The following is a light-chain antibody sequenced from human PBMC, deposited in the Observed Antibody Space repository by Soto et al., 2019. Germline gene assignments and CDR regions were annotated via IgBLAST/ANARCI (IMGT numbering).Light chain of an antibody. V-gene: IGLV1-44*01. CDR3: AAWDDSLNGEVV. J-gene: IGLJ2*01. Sequence: QSVLTQPPSASGTPGQRVTISCSGSSSNIGSNNVNWYQQLPGTAPKLLIYSTNQRPSGVPDRFSGSTSDTSASLAISGLQSEDEADYYCAAWDDSLNGEVVFGGGTKLTVL. CDR1: SSNIGSNN. CDR2: STN.